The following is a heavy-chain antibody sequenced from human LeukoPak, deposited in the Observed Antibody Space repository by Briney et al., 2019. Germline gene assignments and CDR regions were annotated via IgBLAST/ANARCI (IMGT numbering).Heavy chain of an antibody. J-gene: IGHJ4*02. CDR2: IYTSGST. V-gene: IGHV4-61*02. D-gene: IGHD3-10*01. CDR1: GGSISIGSYY. CDR3: AREGNSVYYYGSGSFDY. Sequence: PSETLSLTCTVSGGSISIGSYYWSWIRQPAGKGLEWIGRIYTSGSTNYNPSLKSRVTISVDTSKNQFSLKLSSVTAADTAVYYCAREGNSVYYYGSGSFDYWGQGTLVTVSS.